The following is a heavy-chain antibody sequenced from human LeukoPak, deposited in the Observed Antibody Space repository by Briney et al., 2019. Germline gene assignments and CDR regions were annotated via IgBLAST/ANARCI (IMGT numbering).Heavy chain of an antibody. Sequence: SETLSLTCTVSGVSISSSYSYWGWIRQPPGMGLEWIGSIYYTGNTYYNASLKSQVSTSIDTSKNQFSLKLTSVTAADTAVYYCARQTGSGLFILPGGQGTLVTVSS. D-gene: IGHD3/OR15-3a*01. CDR1: GVSISSSYSY. CDR3: ARQTGSGLFILP. J-gene: IGHJ4*02. CDR2: IYYTGNT. V-gene: IGHV4-39*01.